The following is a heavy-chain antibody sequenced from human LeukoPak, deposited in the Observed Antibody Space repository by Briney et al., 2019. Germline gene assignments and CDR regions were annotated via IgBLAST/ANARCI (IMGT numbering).Heavy chain of an antibody. V-gene: IGHV4-34*01. D-gene: IGHD3-9*01. Sequence: SETLSLTCAVYGGSFSGYYWSWIRQPPGKGLEWIGEINHSGSTNYNPSLKSRVTISVDTSKNQFSLKLSSVTAADTAVYYCARSGILTGPKWGGWYFDLWGRGTLVTVSS. CDR3: ARSGILTGPKWGGWYFDL. CDR1: GGSFSGYY. J-gene: IGHJ2*01. CDR2: INHSGST.